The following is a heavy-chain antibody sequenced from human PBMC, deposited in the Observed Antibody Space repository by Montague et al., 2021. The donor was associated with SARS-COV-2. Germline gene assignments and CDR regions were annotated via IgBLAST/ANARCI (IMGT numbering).Heavy chain of an antibody. CDR1: GGSISSDSFY. V-gene: IGHV4-39*01. CDR3: ARRPGTFGAAFDI. J-gene: IGHJ3*02. Sequence: SETLSLTCTVSGGSISSDSFYWGWLRQPLGKGLEWIGLIYHSGGTYNGPSLKRRFSISVDTSKNQFSLKVTSVTAADTAVYYCARRPGTFGAAFDIWGLGTMVTVSS. D-gene: IGHD3-10*01. CDR2: IYHSGGT.